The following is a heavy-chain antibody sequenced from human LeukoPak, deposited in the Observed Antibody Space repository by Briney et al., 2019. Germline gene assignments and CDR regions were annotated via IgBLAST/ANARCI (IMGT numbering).Heavy chain of an antibody. J-gene: IGHJ4*02. CDR2: IYYSGST. Sequence: PSDTLSLTCTVSGGSIIISRLYSRGIREPPGKGLECIGWIYYSGSTYYNPSLKSRVTISVATSKNQFSLKLSSVTAADTAVYYCASDDYGDSGFDYWGQGTLVTVSS. CDR1: GGSIIISRLY. CDR3: ASDDYGDSGFDY. V-gene: IGHV4-39*07. D-gene: IGHD4-17*01.